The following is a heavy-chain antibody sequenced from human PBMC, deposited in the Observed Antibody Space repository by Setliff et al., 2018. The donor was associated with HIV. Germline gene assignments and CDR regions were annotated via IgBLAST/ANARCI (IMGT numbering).Heavy chain of an antibody. V-gene: IGHV1-2*02. D-gene: IGHD6-13*01. CDR3: AREPDKIAAADS. CDR2: INSDNGVT. Sequence: ASVKVSCKASGYTFIDFYIHWVRQAPGQGLEWMGWINSDNGVTEYAEKFRGRVTMTRDTSTNTAYMELNSLTSDDTAVYYCAREPDKIAAADSWGQGTLVTVSS. J-gene: IGHJ4*02. CDR1: GYTFIDFY.